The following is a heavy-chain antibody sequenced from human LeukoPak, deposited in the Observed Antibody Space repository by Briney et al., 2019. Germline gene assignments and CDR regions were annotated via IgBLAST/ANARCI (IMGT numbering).Heavy chain of an antibody. V-gene: IGHV3-7*03. CDR3: VRGGAFASFFDY. Sequence: GGSLRLSCAPSGFTFSSYWMSWVRQAPGKGLEWVANIKHDGSEKDYVDSVKGRFTISRDNAKNSLYLQMNSLRAEDTAAYYCVRGGAFASFFDYWGQGTLVTVSS. D-gene: IGHD3-3*02. CDR1: GFTFSSYW. CDR2: IKHDGSEK. J-gene: IGHJ4*02.